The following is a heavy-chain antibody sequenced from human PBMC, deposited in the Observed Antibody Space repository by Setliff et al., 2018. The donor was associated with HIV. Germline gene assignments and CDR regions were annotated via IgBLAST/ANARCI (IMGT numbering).Heavy chain of an antibody. CDR3: ARAAAGNTGPFDL. Sequence: PSETLSLTCTVSGYSISSSSYYWSWIRQPPGKGLEWIGRVSSRGDTNYNPSLKSRVTMSVDTPKNQFSLKLTSVTASDTAVYYCARAAAGNTGPFDLWGQGSPVTVSS. V-gene: IGHV4-61*02. CDR2: VSSRGDT. CDR1: GYSISSSSYY. J-gene: IGHJ4*02. D-gene: IGHD4-17*01.